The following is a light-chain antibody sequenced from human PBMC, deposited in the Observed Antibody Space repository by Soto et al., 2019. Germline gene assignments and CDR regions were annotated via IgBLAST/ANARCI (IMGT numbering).Light chain of an antibody. CDR3: SSYTSSSTYV. CDR1: SSVVGTYNF. J-gene: IGLJ1*01. Sequence: QSVLTQPASVSGSPGQSITISCTGTSSVVGTYNFVSWYQQHPGRAPILIIHHVTDRPSGVSNRFSGSKSANTASLTISGLRAEDEADYYCSSYTSSSTYVFGTGTKVTVL. CDR2: HVT. V-gene: IGLV2-14*03.